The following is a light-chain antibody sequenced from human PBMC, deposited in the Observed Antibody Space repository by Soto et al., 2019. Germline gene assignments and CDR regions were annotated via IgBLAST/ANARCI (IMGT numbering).Light chain of an antibody. CDR2: DVS. CDR1: SSDVGGYNY. J-gene: IGLJ1*01. V-gene: IGLV2-14*01. CDR3: RSYTRRSTYV. Sequence: QSVLTQPASVSGSPGQSITISCTGTSSDVGGYNYVSWYRQHPGRAPKLMIYDVSKPPSGVSEPFSGSNSATTTSLTISVLTAEDEADYYCRSYTRRSTYVFGTGTKVTVL.